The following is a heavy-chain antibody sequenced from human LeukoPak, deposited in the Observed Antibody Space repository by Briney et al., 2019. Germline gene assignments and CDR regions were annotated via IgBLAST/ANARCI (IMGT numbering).Heavy chain of an antibody. V-gene: IGHV4-59*08. D-gene: IGHD6-13*01. J-gene: IGHJ4*02. Sequence: SETLSLTCTVSGGSISSYYWSWIRQTLGKGLEWIGDIYYSGSTNYNPSLKSRVTISVDTSKNQFSLKLSSVTAADTAVYYCARRTDIAPPSSLKYWGQGTLVTVSS. CDR2: IYYSGST. CDR3: ARRTDIAPPSSLKY. CDR1: GGSISSYY.